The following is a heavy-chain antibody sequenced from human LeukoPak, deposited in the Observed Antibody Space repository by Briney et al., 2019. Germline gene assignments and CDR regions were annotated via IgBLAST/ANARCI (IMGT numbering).Heavy chain of an antibody. J-gene: IGHJ6*02. CDR2: IYYTGST. D-gene: IGHD6-13*01. V-gene: IGHV4-59*01. Sequence: PSETLSLTCTVSGASISSYYWSWVRQPPGEGLEWIGYIYYTGSTNYNPSLKSRVTLSVDTSKSQLSLNLRSVTAADTAVYYCARDRHPPQQQLVRYYYGMDVWGQGTTVTVSS. CDR1: GASISSYY. CDR3: ARDRHPPQQQLVRYYYGMDV.